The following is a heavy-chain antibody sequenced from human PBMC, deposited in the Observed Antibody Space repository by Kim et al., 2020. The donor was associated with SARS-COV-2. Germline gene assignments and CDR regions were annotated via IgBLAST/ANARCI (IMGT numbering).Heavy chain of an antibody. CDR1: GFIFLNFG. D-gene: IGHD3-10*01. CDR2: ISAYNGNT. Sequence: ASVKVSCKASGFIFLNFGITWVRQAPGQGLEWMGWISAYNGNTNFAQKLQGRVTMTTDTSTSTAYMELRSLRSDDTAVYYCARNGYGSGSGYNWFDPWGQGTLVTVSS. V-gene: IGHV1-18*01. CDR3: ARNGYGSGSGYNWFDP. J-gene: IGHJ5*02.